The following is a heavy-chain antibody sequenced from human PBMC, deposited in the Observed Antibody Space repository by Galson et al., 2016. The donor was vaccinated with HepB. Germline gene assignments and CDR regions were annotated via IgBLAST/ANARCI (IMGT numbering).Heavy chain of an antibody. CDR2: ISWDDDK. J-gene: IGHJ3*02. CDR3: ARTKTYYSSCLYYVGGVCFEI. V-gene: IGHV2-70*01. CDR1: GFSLSTSGMC. D-gene: IGHD3-22*01. Sequence: PALVKPTQTLTLTCTFSGFSLSTSGMCVSWIRQPPGKALEWLAHISWDDDKYYSTSLKTRLTIPKDTSKNQVVLTMTNMDPVDTATYYCARTKTYYSSCLYYVGGVCFEIWGQGTMLPVSS.